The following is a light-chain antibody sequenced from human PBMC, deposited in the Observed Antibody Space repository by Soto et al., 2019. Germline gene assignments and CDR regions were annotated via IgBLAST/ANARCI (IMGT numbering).Light chain of an antibody. J-gene: IGKJ5*01. CDR3: XXYXXXXXXT. Sequence: EVVLTQSPGTLSLSPGERAXXXXXXXPSVGSSHLAWYQQNPGQAPXXLIXGXXGXAXGIPARFSGSGSGTEFTLTISSXQXXDFAVYXCXXYXXXXXXTXGQGTRLEIK. V-gene: IGKV3-20*01. CDR2: GXX. CDR1: PSVGSSH.